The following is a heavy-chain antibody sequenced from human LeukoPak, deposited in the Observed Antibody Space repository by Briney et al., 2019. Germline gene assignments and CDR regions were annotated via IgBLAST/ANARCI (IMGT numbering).Heavy chain of an antibody. J-gene: IGHJ3*02. V-gene: IGHV3-66*04. CDR2: IYSGGST. CDR3: ARRQGRRGIVGPTILKGAFDI. CDR1: GFTVSNNY. Sequence: GGSLRLSCAASGFTVSNNYVSWVRQAPGKGLEWVSLIYSGGSTYYADSVKGRFTISRDDAKNSLYLQMNSLRAEDTAVYYCARRQGRRGIVGPTILKGAFDIWGQGTMVTVSS. D-gene: IGHD1-26*01.